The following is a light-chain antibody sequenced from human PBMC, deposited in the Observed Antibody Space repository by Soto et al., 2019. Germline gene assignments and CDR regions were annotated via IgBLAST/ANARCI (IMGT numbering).Light chain of an antibody. CDR2: AAS. CDR1: QDIADY. CDR3: PIYTCALWR. J-gene: IGKJ2*04. Sequence: RMNNSASAVSSKKKDRVTITCRASQDIADYLAWYQQKPGQVPNLLIYAASTLQSGVPSRFTGSGSGTDFTLTITGLQPEDFATYCCPIYTCALWRFG. V-gene: IGKV1-27*01.